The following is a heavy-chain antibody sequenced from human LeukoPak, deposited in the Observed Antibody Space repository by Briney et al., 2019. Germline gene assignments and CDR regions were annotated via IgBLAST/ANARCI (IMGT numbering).Heavy chain of an antibody. J-gene: IGHJ4*02. V-gene: IGHV1-69*05. CDR1: GGTFTSYA. Sequence: ASVKVSCKASGGTFTSYAISWVRQAPGQGLEWMGGIIPIFGTANYAQKFQGRVTITTDESTSTAYMELSSLRSEDTAVYYCARDEAAAGTGYRDYWGQGTLVTVSS. D-gene: IGHD6-13*01. CDR3: ARDEAAAGTGYRDY. CDR2: IIPIFGTA.